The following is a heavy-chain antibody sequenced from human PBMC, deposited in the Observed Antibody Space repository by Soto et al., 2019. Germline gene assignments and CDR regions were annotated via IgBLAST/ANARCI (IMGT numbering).Heavy chain of an antibody. CDR1: GFTFRNYG. CDR3: ARDVHCGGDSPLCAFDI. J-gene: IGHJ3*02. CDR2: IWYDGSKK. Sequence: QVQLVESGGGVVQPGRSLRLSCAASGFTFRNYGMHWVRQAPGKGLEWVAVIWYDGSKKYYADSVKGRFTISRDNSKNTLYLQMNSLRVEDTAVYNCARDVHCGGDSPLCAFDIWGQGTMVTVSS. V-gene: IGHV3-33*01. D-gene: IGHD2-21*02.